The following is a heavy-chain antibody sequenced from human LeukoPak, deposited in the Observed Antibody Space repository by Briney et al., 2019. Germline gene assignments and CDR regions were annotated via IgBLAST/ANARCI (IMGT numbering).Heavy chain of an antibody. D-gene: IGHD2-8*01. CDR2: TYYKSKWYN. CDR1: GDSVSSNSAT. Sequence: SQTLSLTCVISGDSVSSNSATWNWISQSPSRGLEWLGRTYYKSKWYNEYAISVRSRITINPDTSKNQFSLQLNSVTPEDTAVYYCARSHNGYVDYWGQGTLVTVSS. CDR3: ARSHNGYVDY. J-gene: IGHJ4*02. V-gene: IGHV6-1*01.